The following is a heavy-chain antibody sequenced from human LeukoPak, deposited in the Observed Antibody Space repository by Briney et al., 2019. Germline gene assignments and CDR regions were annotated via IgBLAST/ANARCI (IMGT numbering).Heavy chain of an antibody. V-gene: IGHV1-46*01. J-gene: IGHJ4*02. CDR2: INPSGGST. Sequence: ASVRVSCKASGYTFTSYYMHWVRQAPGQGLEWMGIINPSGGSTSYAQKFQGRVTMTRDMSTSTVYMELSSLRSEDTAVYYCARVVKVATFDYWGQGTLVTVSS. CDR3: ARVVKVATFDY. D-gene: IGHD5-12*01. CDR1: GYTFTSYY.